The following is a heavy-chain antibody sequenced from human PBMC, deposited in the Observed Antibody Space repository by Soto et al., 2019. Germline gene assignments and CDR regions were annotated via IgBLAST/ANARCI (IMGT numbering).Heavy chain of an antibody. V-gene: IGHV4-34*01. D-gene: IGHD1-26*01. Sequence: SETLSLTCAVYGGSFSGYYWSWIRQPPGKGLEWIGEINHSGSTNYNPSLKSRVTISVDTSKNQFSLKLSSVTAADTAVYYCARGRKGWDYPLDYYYYYYGMDVWGQGTTVTAP. CDR1: GGSFSGYY. CDR3: ARGRKGWDYPLDYYYYYYGMDV. J-gene: IGHJ6*02. CDR2: INHSGST.